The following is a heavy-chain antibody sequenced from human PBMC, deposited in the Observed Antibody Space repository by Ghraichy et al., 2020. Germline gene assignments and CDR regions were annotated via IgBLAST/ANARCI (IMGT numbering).Heavy chain of an antibody. Sequence: GGSLRLSCAASGFTFSSYAMSWVRQAPGKGLEWVSAISGSGGSTYYADSVKGRFTISRDNSKNTLYLQMNSLRAEDTAVYYCAKYYYYDSSGYYAARDAFDIWGQVTMVTVSS. J-gene: IGHJ3*02. CDR3: AKYYYYDSSGYYAARDAFDI. CDR2: ISGSGGST. CDR1: GFTFSSYA. D-gene: IGHD3-22*01. V-gene: IGHV3-23*01.